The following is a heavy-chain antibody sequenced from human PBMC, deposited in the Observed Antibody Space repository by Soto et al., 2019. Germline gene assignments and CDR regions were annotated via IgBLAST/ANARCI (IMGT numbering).Heavy chain of an antibody. CDR2: IYHSGST. D-gene: IGHD1-1*01. CDR1: GYSISSGYY. CDR3: ARRGNWNGDY. Sequence: SETLSLTCTVSGYSISSGYYWGWIRQPPGKGLEWIGSIYHSGSTYYNPSLKSRVTISVDTSKNQFSLKLSCVTAADTAVYYCARRGNWNGDYWGQGTLVTVSS. J-gene: IGHJ4*02. V-gene: IGHV4-38-2*02.